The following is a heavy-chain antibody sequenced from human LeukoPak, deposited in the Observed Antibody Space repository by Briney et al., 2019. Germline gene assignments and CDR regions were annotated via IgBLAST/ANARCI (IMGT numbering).Heavy chain of an antibody. V-gene: IGHV3-48*03. J-gene: IGHJ5*02. CDR2: ISSSGGTT. Sequence: GGSLRLSCAASGFTFSSYEMIWVRQAPGKGLEGVSYISSSGGTTYYADSVKGRFTISRDNAKNSLYLQMNSLRAEDTAVYYGARDSLHYDDVCGSCRFFDPWGQGTLVTVSS. D-gene: IGHD3-16*02. CDR3: ARDSLHYDDVCGSCRFFDP. CDR1: GFTFSSYE.